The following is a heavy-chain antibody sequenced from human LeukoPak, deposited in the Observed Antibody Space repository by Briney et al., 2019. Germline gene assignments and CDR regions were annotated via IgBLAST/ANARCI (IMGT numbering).Heavy chain of an antibody. D-gene: IGHD5-12*01. CDR2: INHSGST. V-gene: IGHV4-34*01. J-gene: IGHJ5*02. CDR3: ARGRPWGRTRGYPLDP. Sequence: PSETLSLTCAVYGGSFSGYYWSWIRQPPGKGLEWIGEINHSGSTNYNPSLKSRVTMSVDTSKNQFSLKLSSVTAADTAVYYCARGRPWGRTRGYPLDPWGQGTLVTVSS. CDR1: GGSFSGYY.